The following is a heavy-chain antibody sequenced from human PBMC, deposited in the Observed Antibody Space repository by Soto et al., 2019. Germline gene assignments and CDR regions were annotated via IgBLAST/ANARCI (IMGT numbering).Heavy chain of an antibody. J-gene: IGHJ4*02. Sequence: VAALRPSSHPSGFTFSSDAMSWDRQASGKGLEWVAAISGSVVSTYYADSVKGRFTISRDNSKNTLYLQMNSLRAVDTAVYYCAKSPGMYYYDSSGYYHYDYWGQGP. D-gene: IGHD3-22*01. CDR2: ISGSVVST. CDR3: AKSPGMYYYDSSGYYHYDY. V-gene: IGHV3-23*01. CDR1: GFTFSSDA.